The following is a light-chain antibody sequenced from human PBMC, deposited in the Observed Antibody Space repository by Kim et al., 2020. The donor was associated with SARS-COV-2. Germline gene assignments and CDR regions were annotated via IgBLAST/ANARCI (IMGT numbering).Light chain of an antibody. CDR2: GKN. CDR1: NLRSYF. Sequence: SSELTQDPAVSVALGQTVRITCQGDNLRSYFASWYQQKPGQAPILVMFGKNNRPSGIPDRFSGSSSGNTASLTITGAQAEDEADYYCSSRDFGAYLAIFGGGTKVTVL. CDR3: SSRDFGAYLAI. J-gene: IGLJ2*01. V-gene: IGLV3-19*01.